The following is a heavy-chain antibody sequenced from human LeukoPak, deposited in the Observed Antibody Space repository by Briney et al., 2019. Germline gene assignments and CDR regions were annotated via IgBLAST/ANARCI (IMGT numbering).Heavy chain of an antibody. CDR2: ISYDGSNK. CDR1: GFTFSSYG. CDR3: AREKSSSPPWDAVDY. J-gene: IGHJ4*02. Sequence: GGSLRLSCAASGFTFSSYGMHWVRQAPGKGLEWVAVISYDGSNKYYADSVKGRFTISRDNAKNSLYLQMNSLRAEDTAVYYCAREKSSSPPWDAVDYWGQGPLVTVSS. D-gene: IGHD6-6*01. V-gene: IGHV3-30*03.